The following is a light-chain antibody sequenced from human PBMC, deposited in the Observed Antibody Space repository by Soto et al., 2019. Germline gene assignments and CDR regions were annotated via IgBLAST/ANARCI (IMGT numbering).Light chain of an antibody. Sequence: EIVLTQSPGTLSLSPGDRATLSCRASQSVSSSYSAWYRQRFGQAPRLLIYAASSRAAGIPDRFSGSGSGTDFTLTISRLEPEDFAVYYCQQYGSSSWTFGQGTKVEIK. CDR2: AAS. J-gene: IGKJ1*01. V-gene: IGKV3-20*01. CDR1: QSVSSSY. CDR3: QQYGSSSWT.